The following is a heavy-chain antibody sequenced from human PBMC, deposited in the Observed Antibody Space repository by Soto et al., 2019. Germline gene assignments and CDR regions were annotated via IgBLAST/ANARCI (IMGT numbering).Heavy chain of an antibody. Sequence: QVQLQQWGAGLLKPSETLSLTCAVYGGSFSGYYWSWIRQPPGKGLEWIGEINHSGSTNYNPSLKSRVTISVDTSKNQFSLKLSSVTAADTAVYYCARLTAFVCGWFDPWGQGTLVTVSS. CDR1: GGSFSGYY. CDR2: INHSGST. CDR3: ARLTAFVCGWFDP. D-gene: IGHD2-21*02. V-gene: IGHV4-34*01. J-gene: IGHJ5*02.